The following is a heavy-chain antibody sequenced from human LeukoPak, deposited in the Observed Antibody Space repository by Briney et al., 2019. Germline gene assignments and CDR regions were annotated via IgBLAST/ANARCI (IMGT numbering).Heavy chain of an antibody. CDR1: GFTFRSHA. J-gene: IGHJ4*02. Sequence: PGGSLRLSCVGSGFTFRSHAMSWVRQAPGKGLEWVSVLYNAGSTYYADSVKGRFTISRDNSKNTLYLQMYSLRAEDTAVYYCASPKGLFDYFDYWGQGILVTVYS. CDR3: ASPKGLFDYFDY. V-gene: IGHV3-53*01. D-gene: IGHD3-22*01. CDR2: LYNAGST.